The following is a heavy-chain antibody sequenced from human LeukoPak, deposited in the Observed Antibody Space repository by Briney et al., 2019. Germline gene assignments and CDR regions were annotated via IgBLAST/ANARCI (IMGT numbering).Heavy chain of an antibody. Sequence: PGGSLRLSCAASGFTFSSYSMNWVRQAPGKGLEWVSYISSSSSTISYADSVKGRFTISRDNAKNSLYLQMNSLRAEDTAVYYCAREGGGSSSPLGSPERRYYYYGMDVWGQGTTVTVSS. CDR2: ISSSSSTI. D-gene: IGHD6-13*01. CDR1: GFTFSSYS. V-gene: IGHV3-48*01. J-gene: IGHJ6*02. CDR3: AREGGGSSSPLGSPERRYYYYGMDV.